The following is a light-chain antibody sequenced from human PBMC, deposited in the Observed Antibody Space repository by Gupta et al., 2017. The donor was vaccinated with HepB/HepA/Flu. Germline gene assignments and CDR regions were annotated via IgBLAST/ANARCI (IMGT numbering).Light chain of an antibody. CDR2: DVS. Sequence: QSALTQPRSVSGSPGQSVTISCTGTSSDVGGYNYVSWYQQHPGKAPKLMIYDVSKRPSGVPDRFSGSKSGNTASLTISGLQAEEEADYYCCSYAGSFSVVFGGGIKLTVL. V-gene: IGLV2-11*01. CDR3: CSYAGSFSVV. J-gene: IGLJ2*01. CDR1: SSDVGGYNY.